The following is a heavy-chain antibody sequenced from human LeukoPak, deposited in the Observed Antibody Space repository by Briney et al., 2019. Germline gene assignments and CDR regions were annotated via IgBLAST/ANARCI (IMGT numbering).Heavy chain of an antibody. CDR1: GGSFSGYY. V-gene: IGHV4-34*01. CDR2: INHSGST. J-gene: IGHJ4*02. CDR3: ARGLFRLPGD. Sequence: SETLSLTCAVYGGSFSGYYWSWIRQPPGKGLEWIGEINHSGSTNYNPSLKSRVTMSVDTSKNQFSLKLSSVTAADTAVHYCARGLFRLPGDWGQGTLVTVSS. D-gene: IGHD3-10*01.